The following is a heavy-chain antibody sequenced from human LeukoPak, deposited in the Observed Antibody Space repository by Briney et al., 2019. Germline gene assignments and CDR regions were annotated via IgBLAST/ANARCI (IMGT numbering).Heavy chain of an antibody. V-gene: IGHV3-30-3*01. D-gene: IGHD6-13*01. Sequence: GGSLRVSCAASGFTFSSYAMHWVRQAPGKGMEWVAVISYDGSNKYYAASVKGRFTISRDTSKNTLYLQMISLRADDTAVYYCARHSGHSSTNDAFDIWGQGTMVIVSS. CDR2: ISYDGSNK. CDR1: GFTFSSYA. CDR3: ARHSGHSSTNDAFDI. J-gene: IGHJ3*02.